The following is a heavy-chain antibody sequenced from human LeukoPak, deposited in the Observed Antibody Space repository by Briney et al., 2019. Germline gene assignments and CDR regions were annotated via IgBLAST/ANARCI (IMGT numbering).Heavy chain of an antibody. Sequence: GGSLRLSCAASGFTFNNAWLSWVRQAPGKGPEYIGRIKSKTDGGTTDYAAAVRGRFTISKDDSKNTLYLQLNSLKTEDTALYYCATGGGTIDYWGQGTLVTVSS. CDR3: ATGGGTIDY. CDR1: GFTFNNAW. J-gene: IGHJ4*02. D-gene: IGHD3-16*01. CDR2: IKSKTDGGTT. V-gene: IGHV3-15*01.